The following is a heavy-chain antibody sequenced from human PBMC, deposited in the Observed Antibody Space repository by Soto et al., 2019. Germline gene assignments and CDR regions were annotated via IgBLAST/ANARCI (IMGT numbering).Heavy chain of an antibody. CDR2: ISPMFGAA. J-gene: IGHJ4*02. CDR3: AREVQGHTPAFVY. CDR1: GGTFNTYA. V-gene: IGHV1-69*19. Sequence: QVQLVQSGAEMQKPGSSVKVSCQSSGGTFNTYAMNWVRQAPGQGPEWMGDISPMFGAANYAPKFQGRVTITADESTGTSYMQLSSLTSEDTALYFFAREVQGHTPAFVYWGQGTLVTVSS.